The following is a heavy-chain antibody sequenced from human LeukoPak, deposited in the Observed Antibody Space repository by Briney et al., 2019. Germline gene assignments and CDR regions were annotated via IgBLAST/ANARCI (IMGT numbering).Heavy chain of an antibody. CDR1: GFTFSSYL. J-gene: IGHJ4*02. V-gene: IGHV3-30*04. CDR3: ARDSYYESSNNYYAYFDS. CDR2: ISYDGSNE. Sequence: GRSLRLSCAASGFTFSSYLMHWVRQAPGKGLEWVALISYDGSNEYYADSVMGRFTISRDNSKNTLYLQMNSLRAADTAVYYCARDSYYESSNNYYAYFDSWGQGTLVTVSS. D-gene: IGHD3-22*01.